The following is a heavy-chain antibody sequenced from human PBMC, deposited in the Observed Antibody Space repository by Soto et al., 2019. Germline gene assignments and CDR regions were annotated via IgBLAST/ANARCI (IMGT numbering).Heavy chain of an antibody. CDR1: GGSISSYY. D-gene: IGHD4-4*01. CDR3: ARGPTVSTPGGRNYYLMDV. V-gene: IGHV4-59*01. CDR2: IYYSGST. Sequence: SETLSLTWTVSGGSISSYYWSWIRQPPGKGPEWIGYIYYSGSTNYNPSLKSRVTISVDTSKKQFSLKLSSVTAADTAVYYCARGPTVSTPGGRNYYLMDVWGKGTTVTVSS. J-gene: IGHJ6*03.